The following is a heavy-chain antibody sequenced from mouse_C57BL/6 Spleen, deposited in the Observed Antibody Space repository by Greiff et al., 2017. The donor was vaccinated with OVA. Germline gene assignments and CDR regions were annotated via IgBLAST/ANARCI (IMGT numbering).Heavy chain of an antibody. CDR1: GYTFTSYW. CDR2: IDPSDSYT. V-gene: IGHV1-59*01. CDR3: ARGLGRGYFEV. D-gene: IGHD4-1*01. J-gene: IGHJ1*03. Sequence: QVQLQQPGAELVRPGTSVKLSCKASGYTFTSYWMHWVKQRPGQGLEWIGVIDPSDSYTNYNQKFKGKATLTVDTSSSTAYMQLSSLTSEDSAVYYCARGLGRGYFEVWGTGTTVTVSS.